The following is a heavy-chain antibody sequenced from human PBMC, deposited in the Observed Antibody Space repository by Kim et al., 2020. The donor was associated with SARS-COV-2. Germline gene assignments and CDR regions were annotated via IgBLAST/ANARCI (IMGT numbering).Heavy chain of an antibody. V-gene: IGHV3-30*07. Sequence: DAVKGRFTISRDNSKNTLYLQMNSLRAEDTAVYYCARGSVRGVIENWFDPWGQGTLVTVSS. CDR3: ARGSVRGVIENWFDP. J-gene: IGHJ5*02. D-gene: IGHD3-10*01.